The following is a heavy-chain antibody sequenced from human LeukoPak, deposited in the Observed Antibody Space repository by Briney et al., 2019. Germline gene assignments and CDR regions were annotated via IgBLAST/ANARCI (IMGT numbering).Heavy chain of an antibody. D-gene: IGHD4-17*01. CDR3: ARHVSGDYAWLDV. CDR1: GGSISSYY. V-gene: IGHV4-59*08. J-gene: IGHJ6*02. Sequence: PSETLSLTCTVSGGSISSYYWSWIRQPPGKGLECIGYISYSGSTNYNPSLKSRVTISVDRSKNQFSLKLSSVTAADTAMYYCARHVSGDYAWLDVWGQGTTVTVSS. CDR2: ISYSGST.